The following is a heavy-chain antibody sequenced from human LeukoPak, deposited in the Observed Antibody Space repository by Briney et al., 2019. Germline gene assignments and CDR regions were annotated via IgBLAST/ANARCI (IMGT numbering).Heavy chain of an antibody. Sequence: GGSLRLSCAASGFTFDDYAMHWVRQAPGKGLEWVSGISWNSGSIGYADSVKGRFTISRDNAKNSLYLQMNSLRAEDTALYYCARPMYYYGSSHPFDPWGQGILVTVSS. CDR2: ISWNSGSI. D-gene: IGHD3-10*01. CDR1: GFTFDDYA. V-gene: IGHV3-9*01. CDR3: ARPMYYYGSSHPFDP. J-gene: IGHJ5*02.